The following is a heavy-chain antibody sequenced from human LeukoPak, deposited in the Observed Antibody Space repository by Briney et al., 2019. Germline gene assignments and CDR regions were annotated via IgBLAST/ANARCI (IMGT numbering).Heavy chain of an antibody. CDR2: INHSGST. CDR3: AREVTPQKVFDY. V-gene: IGHV4-34*01. J-gene: IGHJ4*02. CDR1: GGSFSGYY. Sequence: SSETLSLTCAVYGGSFSGYYWSWIRQPPGKGLEWIGEINHSGSTNYNPSLKSRVTISVDTSKNQFSLKLSSVTAADTAVYYCAREVTPQKVFDYWGQGTLVTVPS. D-gene: IGHD2-21*02.